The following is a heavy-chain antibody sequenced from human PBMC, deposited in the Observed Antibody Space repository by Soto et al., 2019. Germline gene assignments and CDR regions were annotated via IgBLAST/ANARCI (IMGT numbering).Heavy chain of an antibody. CDR1: GFTFNSYG. CDR2: ISVGGGST. CDR3: AKGYCSGGSCYWYFDL. Sequence: EVQLSESGGGLVQPGGSLRLSCAASGFTFNSYGMHWVRQAPGKGLEWVSGISVGGGSTYYADSVKGRFTISRDNSKNTLHLQMSSLRAEDTAVYYCAKGYCSGGSCYWYFDLWGRGTLVTVSS. J-gene: IGHJ2*01. V-gene: IGHV3-23*01. D-gene: IGHD2-15*01.